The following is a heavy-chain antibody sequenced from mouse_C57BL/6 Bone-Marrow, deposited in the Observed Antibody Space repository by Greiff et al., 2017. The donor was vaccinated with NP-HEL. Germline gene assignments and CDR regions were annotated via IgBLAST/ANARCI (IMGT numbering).Heavy chain of an antibody. D-gene: IGHD2-3*01. CDR2: IRKKANNHAT. V-gene: IGHV6-6*01. CDR3: RLLSPYWYFDV. CDR1: GFTFSDAW. J-gene: IGHJ1*03. Sequence: EVKVEESGGGLVQPGGSMKLSCAASGFTFSDAWMDWVRQSPEKGLEWVAEIRKKANNHATSYDESVKGRFTISRDDSKSSFYLLMNSLSAEDTGIYYCRLLSPYWYFDVWGTGTTVTVAS.